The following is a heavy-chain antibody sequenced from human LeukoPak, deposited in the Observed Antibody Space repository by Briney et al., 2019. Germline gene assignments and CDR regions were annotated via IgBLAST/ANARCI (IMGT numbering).Heavy chain of an antibody. J-gene: IGHJ4*02. Sequence: SGGSLRLSCAASGFTFSDYYMSWIRQAPGKGLEWVSYISSSGSTIYYADSVKGRFTISRDNAKNSLYLQMNSLRVEDTAVYYCARDWGLFPYRPYYFDYWGQGTLVTVSS. CDR3: ARDWGLFPYRPYYFDY. D-gene: IGHD7-27*01. CDR1: GFTFSDYY. CDR2: ISSSGSTI. V-gene: IGHV3-11*04.